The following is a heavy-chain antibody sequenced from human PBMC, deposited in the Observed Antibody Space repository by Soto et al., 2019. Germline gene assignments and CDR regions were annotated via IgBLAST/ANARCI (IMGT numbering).Heavy chain of an antibody. CDR1: GGSVSSGSYY. Sequence: QVQLQESGPGLVKPSETLSLTCTVSGGSVSSGSYYWSWIRQPPGKGLEWIGYIYYSGSTNYNPSLKRRVTISVYTFKNQFSMKLSSVTAADTAVYYSALGGYGVCDYGGQGTLVTVSS. V-gene: IGHV4-61*01. CDR3: ALGGYGVCDY. CDR2: IYYSGST. D-gene: IGHD5-12*01. J-gene: IGHJ4*02.